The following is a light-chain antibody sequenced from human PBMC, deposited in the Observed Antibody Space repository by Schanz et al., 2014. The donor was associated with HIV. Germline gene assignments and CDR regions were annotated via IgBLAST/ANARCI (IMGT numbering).Light chain of an antibody. CDR3: VLYMGSGIWV. J-gene: IGLJ3*02. CDR2: KDT. V-gene: IGLV3-27*01. CDR1: VLAKKY. Sequence: SYELTQPSSVSVSPGQTARITCSGDVLAKKYARWFQQKPGQAPVMVIYKDTERPSGVPDRFSGSILGNKAALTITGAQTEDESDYYCVLYMGSGIWVFGGGTKLTV.